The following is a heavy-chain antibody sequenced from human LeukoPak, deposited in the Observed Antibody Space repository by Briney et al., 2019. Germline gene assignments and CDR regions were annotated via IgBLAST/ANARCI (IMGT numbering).Heavy chain of an antibody. J-gene: IGHJ3*02. V-gene: IGHV4-59*01. Sequence: SETLSLTCTVSGASLSSSYWSWVRQPPGKRLEWIGFIYYNGNTNSNPSLKSRVTISVDTSNNQFSLKLSSVTAADTAVYYCVRGNYDNRGYSNAFDIWGQGAMVTVSS. D-gene: IGHD3-22*01. CDR1: GASLSSSY. CDR2: IYYNGNT. CDR3: VRGNYDNRGYSNAFDI.